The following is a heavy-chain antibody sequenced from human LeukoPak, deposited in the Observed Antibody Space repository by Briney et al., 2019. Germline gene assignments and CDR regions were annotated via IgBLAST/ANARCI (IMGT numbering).Heavy chain of an antibody. V-gene: IGHV3-21*04. Sequence: GGSLRLSCAASGFTFSSYSMNWVRQAPGKGLEWVSSISSSSSYIYYADSVKGRFTISRDNSKNTLYLQMNSLRAEDTAVYYCAKAGYYDSSGFLDYWGQGTLVTVSS. J-gene: IGHJ4*02. CDR3: AKAGYYDSSGFLDY. CDR1: GFTFSSYS. CDR2: ISSSSSYI. D-gene: IGHD3-22*01.